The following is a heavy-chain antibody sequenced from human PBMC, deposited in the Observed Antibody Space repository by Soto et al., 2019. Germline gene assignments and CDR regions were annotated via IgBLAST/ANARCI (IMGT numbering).Heavy chain of an antibody. V-gene: IGHV4-31*03. J-gene: IGHJ4*02. CDR2: IYYSGST. Sequence: QVQLQESGPGLGKPSQTLSLTCTVSVGSISSGGYYWSWIRQHPGKGLEWIGYIYYSGSTYYNPSLKSRVTISVDTSKNQCSLKLSSVTAADTAVYYCARKAGSGSYFLLWGQGTLVTVSS. D-gene: IGHD3-10*01. CDR1: VGSISSGGYY. CDR3: ARKAGSGSYFLL.